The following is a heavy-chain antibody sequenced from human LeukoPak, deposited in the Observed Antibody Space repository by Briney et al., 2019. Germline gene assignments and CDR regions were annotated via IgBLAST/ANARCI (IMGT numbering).Heavy chain of an antibody. CDR1: GGSFSGYY. CDR2: INHSGST. Sequence: SETLSLTCAVYGGSFSGYYWSWIRQPPGKGLEWIGEINHSGSTNYNPSLKSRVTISVDTSKSQFSLKLSSVTAADTAVYYCARGLRLRFLSSRYYYMDVWGKGTTVTVSS. CDR3: ARGLRLRFLSSRYYYMDV. J-gene: IGHJ6*03. D-gene: IGHD3-3*01. V-gene: IGHV4-34*01.